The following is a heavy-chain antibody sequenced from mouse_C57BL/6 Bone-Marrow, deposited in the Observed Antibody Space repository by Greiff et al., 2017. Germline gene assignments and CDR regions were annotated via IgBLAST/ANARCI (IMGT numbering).Heavy chain of an antibody. CDR2: IRNKANGYTT. J-gene: IGHJ3*01. CDR1: GFTFTDYY. V-gene: IGHV7-3*01. CDR3: ARYGAWRFAY. Sequence: DVHLVESGGGLVQPGGSLSLSCAASGFTFTDYYMSWVRQPPGKALEWLGFIRNKANGYTTEYSASVKGRFTISRDNSQSILYLQMNALRAEDSATYYCARYGAWRFAYWGQGTLVTVSA. D-gene: IGHD3-1*01.